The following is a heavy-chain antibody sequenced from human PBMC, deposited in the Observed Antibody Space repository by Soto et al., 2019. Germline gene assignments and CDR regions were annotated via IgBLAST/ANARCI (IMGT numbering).Heavy chain of an antibody. Sequence: EVQLVESGGGLVKPGGSLRLSCAASGFTFSSYSMNWVRQAPGKGLEWVSSISSSSSYIYYADSVKGRFTISRDNAKNSLYLQMNSLRAEDTAVYYCARERGDMGPDDWYFDLWGRGTLVTVSS. CDR2: ISSSSSYI. V-gene: IGHV3-21*01. CDR1: GFTFSSYS. J-gene: IGHJ2*01. CDR3: ARERGDMGPDDWYFDL. D-gene: IGHD2-15*01.